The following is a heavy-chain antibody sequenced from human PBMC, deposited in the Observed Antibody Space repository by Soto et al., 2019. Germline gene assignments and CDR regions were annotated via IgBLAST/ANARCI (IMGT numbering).Heavy chain of an antibody. J-gene: IGHJ6*02. CDR3: ARDAYYDILTGYYPYYYGMDV. Sequence: GASVKVSCKASGYTFTSYGISWVRQAPGQGLEWMGWISAYNGNTNYAQKLQGRVTMTTDTSTSTAYMELRSLRSDDTAVYYCARDAYYDILTGYYPYYYGMDVWGQGTTVTVSS. V-gene: IGHV1-18*01. D-gene: IGHD3-9*01. CDR1: GYTFTSYG. CDR2: ISAYNGNT.